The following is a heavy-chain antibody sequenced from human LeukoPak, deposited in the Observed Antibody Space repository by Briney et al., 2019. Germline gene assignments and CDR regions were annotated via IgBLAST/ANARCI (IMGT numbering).Heavy chain of an antibody. Sequence: SETLTLTCSISGVSLSRSFYYWGRIRQPPGKRLESIGNVYYSGGTYYNPSLKSRVSMSVDTSQNQFSLTLTSVTAADTAVYFCARRPNLPADDGDYWRFDVWGQGRRVTVSS. J-gene: IGHJ3*01. D-gene: IGHD4-17*01. CDR2: VYYSGGT. CDR1: GVSLSRSFYY. V-gene: IGHV4-39*01. CDR3: ARRPNLPADDGDYWRFDV.